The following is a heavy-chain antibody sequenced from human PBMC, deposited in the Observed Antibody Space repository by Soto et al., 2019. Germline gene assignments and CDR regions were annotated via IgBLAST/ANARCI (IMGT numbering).Heavy chain of an antibody. Sequence: GGSLRLSCAASGFTFSSYAMHWVRQAPGKGLEWVAVISYDGSNKYYADSVKGRFTISRDNAKNSLYLQMNSLRDEDTAVYYCARGDIVVVVAATLRYGMDVWGQGTTVSVSS. CDR1: GFTFSSYA. D-gene: IGHD2-15*01. CDR3: ARGDIVVVVAATLRYGMDV. V-gene: IGHV3-30-3*01. J-gene: IGHJ6*02. CDR2: ISYDGSNK.